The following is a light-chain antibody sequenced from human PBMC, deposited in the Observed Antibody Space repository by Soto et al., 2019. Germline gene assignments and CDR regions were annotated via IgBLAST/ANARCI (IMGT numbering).Light chain of an antibody. V-gene: IGLV1-40*01. CDR2: GNS. CDR3: QSYDSSLSDTYV. CDR1: SSNIGAGYD. Sequence: QPVLTQPPSVSGAPGQRVTISCTGSSSNIGAGYDVHWYQHLPGTAPKLLIYGNSNRPSGVPDRFSGSKSGTSASLAITGLQAEDEGDYYCQSYDSSLSDTYVFGTGTKLTVL. J-gene: IGLJ1*01.